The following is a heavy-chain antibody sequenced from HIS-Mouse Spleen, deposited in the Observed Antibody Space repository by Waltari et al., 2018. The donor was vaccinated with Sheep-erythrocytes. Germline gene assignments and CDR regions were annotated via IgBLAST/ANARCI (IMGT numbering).Heavy chain of an antibody. D-gene: IGHD2-21*02. CDR1: GFTFSSYS. CDR2: ISSSSSYI. Sequence: EVQLVESGGGLVKPGGSLRLSCAASGFTFSSYSMNWVRQAPGKGVEWVSSISSSSSYIYYADAVKGRFTISRDNAKNSLYLQMNSLRAEDTAVYYCARDRTARNDFDYWGQGTLVTVSS. CDR3: ARDRTARNDFDY. J-gene: IGHJ4*02. V-gene: IGHV3-21*01.